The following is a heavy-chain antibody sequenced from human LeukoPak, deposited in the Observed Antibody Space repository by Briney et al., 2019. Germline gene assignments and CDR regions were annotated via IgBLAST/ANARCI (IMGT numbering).Heavy chain of an antibody. J-gene: IGHJ4*02. CDR3: ARLLGTVTTFDY. CDR1: KFIFSHYG. V-gene: IGHV3-7*01. Sequence: GGSLRLSCAASKFIFSHYGMHWVRQAPGKGLEWVATINEVGSKTYYDDSVKGRFTISRDNAKNSLYLEMSSLRAEDTAVYYCARLLGTVTTFDYWGQGTLVTVSS. D-gene: IGHD1-26*01. CDR2: INEVGSKT.